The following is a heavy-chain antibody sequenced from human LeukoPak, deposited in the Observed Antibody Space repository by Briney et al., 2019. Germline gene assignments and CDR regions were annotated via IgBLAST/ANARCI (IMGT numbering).Heavy chain of an antibody. J-gene: IGHJ4*02. CDR2: INPNSGAT. CDR3: ARVEYCTKGVCINFDL. Sequence: GASVKVSCKASGYTFTSYGISWVRQAPGQGLEWMGWINPNSGATKYAQKFRGRVTVTRDTSTSTVYMELSGLRADDTAAYYCARVEYCTKGVCINFDLWGQGTLVTVSS. D-gene: IGHD2-8*01. CDR1: GYTFTSYG. V-gene: IGHV1-2*02.